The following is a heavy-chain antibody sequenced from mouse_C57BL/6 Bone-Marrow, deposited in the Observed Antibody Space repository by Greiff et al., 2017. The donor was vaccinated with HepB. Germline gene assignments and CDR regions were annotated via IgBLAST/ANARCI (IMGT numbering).Heavy chain of an antibody. CDR2: IDPENGDT. D-gene: IGHD1-1*01. CDR3: TPYYYGSSYDAMDY. CDR1: GFNIKDDY. Sequence: EVQGVESGAELVRPGASVKLSCTASGFNIKDDYMHWVKQRPEQGLEWIGWIDPENGDTEYASKFQGKATITADTSSNTAYLQLSSLTSEDTAVYYCTPYYYGSSYDAMDYWGQGTSVTVSS. V-gene: IGHV14-4*01. J-gene: IGHJ4*01.